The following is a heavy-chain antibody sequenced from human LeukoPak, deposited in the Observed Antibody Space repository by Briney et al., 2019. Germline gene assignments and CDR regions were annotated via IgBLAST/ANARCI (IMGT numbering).Heavy chain of an antibody. D-gene: IGHD2-21*02. J-gene: IGHJ4*02. CDR1: GYTFTGYY. CDR3: ASRWSTAVTATGDDFDY. Sequence: KPGASVKVSCKASGYTFTGYYMHWVRQASGQGFEWMGRINPNSGGTNYAQIFQGRVAMTRDTSISTAFLELSRLTSDDTAVYYCASRWSTAVTATGDDFDYWGQGTLVTVSS. V-gene: IGHV1-2*06. CDR2: INPNSGGT.